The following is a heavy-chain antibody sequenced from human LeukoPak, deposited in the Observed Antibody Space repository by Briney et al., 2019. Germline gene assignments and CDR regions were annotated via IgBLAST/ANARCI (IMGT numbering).Heavy chain of an antibody. J-gene: IGHJ4*02. CDR1: GFTFSSYA. Sequence: TGGSLRLSCAASGFTFSSYAMSWVRQAPGKGLEWVSVIYSGGSTYYADSVKGRFTISRDNSKNTLYLQMNSLRAEDTAVYYCARLPYITMVRGVIDYWGQGTLVTVSS. D-gene: IGHD3-10*01. V-gene: IGHV3-66*02. CDR3: ARLPYITMVRGVIDY. CDR2: IYSGGST.